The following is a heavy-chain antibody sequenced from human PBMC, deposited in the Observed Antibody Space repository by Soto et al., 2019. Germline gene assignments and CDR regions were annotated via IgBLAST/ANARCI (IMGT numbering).Heavy chain of an antibody. CDR3: AKELTNSYGYPYFDY. CDR2: ISSSGAST. D-gene: IGHD5-18*01. CDR1: GFTFSSYW. Sequence: PGGSLRLSCAASGFTFSSYWMSWVRQAPGKGLEWVSGISSSGASTYYADSVKGRFTISRDNSKNTLFLQMNSLRAEDTAVYYCAKELTNSYGYPYFDYWGQGALVTVSS. J-gene: IGHJ4*02. V-gene: IGHV3-23*01.